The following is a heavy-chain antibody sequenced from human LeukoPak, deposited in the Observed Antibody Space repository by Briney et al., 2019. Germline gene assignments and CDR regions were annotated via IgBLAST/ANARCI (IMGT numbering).Heavy chain of an antibody. D-gene: IGHD4-17*01. J-gene: IGHJ1*01. V-gene: IGHV3-30*03. CDR2: ISYDGSNK. Sequence: QSGGSLRLSCAASGFTFSSYGMHWVRQAPGKGLEWVAVISYDGSNKGYADSVKGRFTISRDTSKNTLYLQMNNLRAEDTAVYYCARDVATVTTLGEVGPVWGQGTLVTVSS. CDR1: GFTFSSYG. CDR3: ARDVATVTTLGEVGPV.